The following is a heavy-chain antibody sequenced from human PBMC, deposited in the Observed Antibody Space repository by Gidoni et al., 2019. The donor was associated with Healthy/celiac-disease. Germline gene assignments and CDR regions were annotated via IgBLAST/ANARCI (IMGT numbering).Heavy chain of an antibody. Sequence: QLQLQESGPGLVKPSETLSLTCPVPGGYISSSSYYWGWLRQPPGQGLEWIGSICYSGRTYYNPSLKSRVTISVDTSKNQFSLKLSSVTAADTAVYYCARLAARVDYWGQGTLVTVSS. J-gene: IGHJ4*02. V-gene: IGHV4-39*01. CDR1: GGYISSSSYY. CDR2: ICYSGRT. D-gene: IGHD6-6*01. CDR3: ARLAARVDY.